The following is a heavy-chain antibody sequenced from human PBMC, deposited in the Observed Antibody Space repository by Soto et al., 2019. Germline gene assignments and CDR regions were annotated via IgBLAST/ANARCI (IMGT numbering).Heavy chain of an antibody. D-gene: IGHD6-19*01. V-gene: IGHV3-23*01. Sequence: EVQLLESGGGLVQPGGSLRLSCAASGFTFSSYAMSWVRQAPGKGLEWVSSISDSGGGTYYADSVKGRFTISRDNSNNALHLQMSSLRADHTAFYYCGKALAWEQWPLPGDDYWGQGNLVTVSP. CDR1: GFTFSSYA. J-gene: IGHJ4*02. CDR3: GKALAWEQWPLPGDDY. CDR2: ISDSGGGT.